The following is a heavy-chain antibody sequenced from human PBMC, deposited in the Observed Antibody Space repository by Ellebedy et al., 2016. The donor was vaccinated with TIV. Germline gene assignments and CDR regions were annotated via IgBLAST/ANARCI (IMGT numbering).Heavy chain of an antibody. CDR1: GFILSNYG. CDR3: ARGGRDSSGQYEDWYYDL. D-gene: IGHD3-22*01. CDR2: IWFDGSKQ. Sequence: GGSLRLSCAASGFILSNYGVHWVRQAPGKGLEWVALIWFDGSKQYYADSVKGRFTISRDNSKNTVYLQMNSLRVEDTAVYYCARGGRDSSGQYEDWYYDLWGRGTLATVSS. J-gene: IGHJ2*01. V-gene: IGHV3-33*01.